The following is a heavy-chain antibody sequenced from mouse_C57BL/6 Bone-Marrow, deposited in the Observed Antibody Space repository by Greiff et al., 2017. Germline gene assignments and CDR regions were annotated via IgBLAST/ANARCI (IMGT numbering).Heavy chain of an antibody. CDR3: ARTIVAKGEVFGY. Sequence: QVQLQQSGAELVRPGTSVKMSCKASGYTFTNYWIGWAKQRPGHGLEWIGDIYPGGGYTNYNEKFKGKATLTADKSSSTAYMQFSSLTSEDSAIYYCARTIVAKGEVFGYGGQGTTLTVSS. V-gene: IGHV1-63*01. D-gene: IGHD1-1*01. J-gene: IGHJ2*01. CDR1: GYTFTNYW. CDR2: IYPGGGYT.